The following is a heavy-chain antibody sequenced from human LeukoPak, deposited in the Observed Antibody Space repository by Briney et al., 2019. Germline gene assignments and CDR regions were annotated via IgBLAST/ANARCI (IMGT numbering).Heavy chain of an antibody. J-gene: IGHJ4*02. Sequence: ASVKVSCKASGYTFTSYAMNWVRQAPGQGLEWMGWINTNTGNPTYAQGFTGRFVFSLDTSVSTAYLQISSLKAEDTAVYYCARDTGIWSSGVRGVLPPDYWGQGTLVTVSS. CDR2: INTNTGNP. CDR1: GYTFTSYA. CDR3: ARDTGIWSSGVRGVLPPDY. V-gene: IGHV7-4-1*02. D-gene: IGHD3-10*01.